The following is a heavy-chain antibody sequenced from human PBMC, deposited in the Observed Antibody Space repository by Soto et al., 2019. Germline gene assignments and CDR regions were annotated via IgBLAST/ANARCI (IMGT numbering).Heavy chain of an antibody. CDR1: GGSFSGYY. V-gene: IGHV4-34*01. CDR2: INHSGST. CDR3: ARDFDL. J-gene: IGHJ2*01. Sequence: QVQLQQWGAGLLKPSETLSLTCAVYGGSFSGYYWSWIRQPQGKGLEWIGEINHSGSTNFNPSLKSRVTISVDTSKNQFSLKLSSVTAADTAVYYCARDFDLWGRGTLVTVSS.